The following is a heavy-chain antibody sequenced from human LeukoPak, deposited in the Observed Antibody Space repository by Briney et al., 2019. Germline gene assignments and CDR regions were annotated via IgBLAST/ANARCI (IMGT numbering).Heavy chain of an antibody. CDR3: ARALRNIAVAGTGFDY. J-gene: IGHJ4*02. Sequence: GGSLRLSCAASGFTFSSYAMHWVRQAPGKGLEWVAVVSYGGSNKYYADSVKGRFTISRDNSKNTLYLQMNSLRAEDTAVYYCARALRNIAVAGTGFDYWGQGTLVTVSS. D-gene: IGHD6-19*01. CDR1: GFTFSSYA. CDR2: VSYGGSNK. V-gene: IGHV3-30*04.